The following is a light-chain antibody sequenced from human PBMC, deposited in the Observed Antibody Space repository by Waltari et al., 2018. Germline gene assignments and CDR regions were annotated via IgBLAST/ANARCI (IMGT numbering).Light chain of an antibody. Sequence: QSVLTQPPSVSEAPRQRVAISCSGSPSNIGSNAVNWCHQPPGKAPKLLIYFDDLLSSGVSDRFSGSKSGTSASLAISGLQSEDEADYYCAAWDDSLKGVVFGGGTKLTVL. V-gene: IGLV1-36*01. CDR3: AAWDDSLKGVV. CDR1: PSNIGSNA. J-gene: IGLJ2*01. CDR2: FDD.